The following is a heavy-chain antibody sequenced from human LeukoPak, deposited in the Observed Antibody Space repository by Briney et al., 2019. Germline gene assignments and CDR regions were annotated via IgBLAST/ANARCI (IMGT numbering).Heavy chain of an antibody. D-gene: IGHD3-22*01. CDR1: GFTFSDYY. J-gene: IGHJ3*02. Sequence: PGGSLRLSCAASGFTFSDYYMSWIRQAPGKGLEWVSYISSSGSTIYYADSVKGRFTISRDNAKNSLYLQMNSLRAEDTAVYYCAKVPYYDSSGYRAFDIWGQGTMVTVSS. CDR2: ISSSGSTI. V-gene: IGHV3-11*04. CDR3: AKVPYYDSSGYRAFDI.